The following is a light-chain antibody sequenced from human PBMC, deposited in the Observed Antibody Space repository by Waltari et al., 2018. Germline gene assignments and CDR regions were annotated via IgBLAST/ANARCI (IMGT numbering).Light chain of an antibody. CDR2: GAS. CDR1: QSVSSSY. CDR3: QQYCSSRYT. Sequence: EIVLTQSPGTLSLSPGERATLSCRASQSVSSSYLAWYQQKPGQAPRLLIYGASSRATGIPDRFSGSGSGTDFTLTIRRLEPEDFAVYYCQQYCSSRYTFGQGTKLEIK. J-gene: IGKJ2*01. V-gene: IGKV3-20*01.